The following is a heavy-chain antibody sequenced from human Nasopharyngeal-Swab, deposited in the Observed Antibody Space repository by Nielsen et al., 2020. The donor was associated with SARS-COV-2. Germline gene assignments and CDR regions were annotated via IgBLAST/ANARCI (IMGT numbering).Heavy chain of an antibody. CDR2: ISSSSSYI. D-gene: IGHD3-3*01. CDR1: GFTFTNYP. J-gene: IGHJ6*02. Sequence: GGSLRLSCPASGFTFTNYPFNCVRHAPAKGLAWVSSISSSSSYIYYADSVKGRFTISRDNAKNSLYLQMNSLRAEDTAVYYCARDGLDYDFWSAYFMDVWGQGTTVTVSS. V-gene: IGHV3-21*01. CDR3: ARDGLDYDFWSAYFMDV.